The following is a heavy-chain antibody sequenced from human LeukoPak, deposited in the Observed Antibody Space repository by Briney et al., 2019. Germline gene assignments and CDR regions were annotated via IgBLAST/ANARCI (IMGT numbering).Heavy chain of an antibody. D-gene: IGHD3-16*01. CDR1: GYSFTRNG. J-gene: IGHJ4*02. V-gene: IGHV1-18*01. CDR2: ISANSGNT. Sequence: ASVKVSCKPSGYSFTRNGISWVRQAPGQGLAWMAWISANSGNTNYAQNFQDRVTLTTDTSTSTAYMELRSLRSDDTAVYYCARDVNYAFDYWGQGTLVTVSS. CDR3: ARDVNYAFDY.